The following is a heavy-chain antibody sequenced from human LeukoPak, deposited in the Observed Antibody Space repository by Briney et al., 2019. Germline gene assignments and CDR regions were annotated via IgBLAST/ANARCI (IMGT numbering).Heavy chain of an antibody. CDR1: GGSFSGYY. D-gene: IGHD3-16*01. Sequence: PSETLSLTCAVYGGSFSGYYCSWIRHPPGKGLEWIVEINHSGSTNYNPSLKSRVTISVDTSKNQFSLKLSSVTAADTAVYYCARGGIMHYYYYSYMEVWGKGTTVTVSS. CDR2: INHSGST. V-gene: IGHV4-34*01. J-gene: IGHJ6*03. CDR3: ARGGIMHYYYYSYMEV.